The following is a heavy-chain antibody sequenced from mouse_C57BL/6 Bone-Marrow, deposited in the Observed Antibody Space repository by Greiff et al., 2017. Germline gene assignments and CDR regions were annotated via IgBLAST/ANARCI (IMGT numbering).Heavy chain of an antibody. J-gene: IGHJ3*01. CDR2: SRNKANDYTT. Sequence: EVKLMESGGGLVQSGRSLRLSCATSGFTFSDFYMEWVRQAPGKGLEWIAASRNKANDYTTEYSASVKCQFIVSRDTSQSILYLQMNALRDEDTAIYYCARDNYGNGFAYWGQGTLVTVSA. D-gene: IGHD2-1*01. CDR1: GFTFSDFY. V-gene: IGHV7-1*01. CDR3: ARDNYGNGFAY.